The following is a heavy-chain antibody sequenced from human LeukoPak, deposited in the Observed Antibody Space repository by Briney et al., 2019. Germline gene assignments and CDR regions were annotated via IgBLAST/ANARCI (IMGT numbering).Heavy chain of an antibody. D-gene: IGHD3-10*01. Sequence: SETLSLTCTVSGGSISSSSYYWGWIRQLPGKGLEWIGSIYYSGSTYYNPSLKSRVTISVDTSKNQFSLKLSSVTAADTAVYYCAREAAPHYYGSGSYYNVWGQGTLVTVSS. CDR2: IYYSGST. J-gene: IGHJ4*02. V-gene: IGHV4-39*07. CDR3: AREAAPHYYGSGSYYNV. CDR1: GGSISSSSYY.